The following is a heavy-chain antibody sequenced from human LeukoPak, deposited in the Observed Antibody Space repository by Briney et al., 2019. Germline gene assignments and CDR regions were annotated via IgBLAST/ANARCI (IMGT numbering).Heavy chain of an antibody. CDR3: ARDRAAMAGIPMDV. Sequence: GGSLRLSCAASGFTFSNYGMHWVRQAPGKGLEWVSGINWNGGSTGYADSVKGRFTISRDNAKNSLYLQMNSLRAEDTALYYCARDRAAMAGIPMDVWGKGTTVTVSS. CDR1: GFTFSNYG. CDR2: INWNGGST. V-gene: IGHV3-20*04. J-gene: IGHJ6*04. D-gene: IGHD5-18*01.